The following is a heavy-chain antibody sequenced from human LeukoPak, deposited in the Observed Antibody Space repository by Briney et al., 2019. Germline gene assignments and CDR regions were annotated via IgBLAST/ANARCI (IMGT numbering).Heavy chain of an antibody. D-gene: IGHD3-9*01. CDR3: AKAERDVLRYFDWLFFLDY. CDR2: ISGSSGST. Sequence: GGSLRLSCAASGFTFSSYAMSWVRQAPGKGLEWVSAISGSSGSTYYADSVKGRFTISRDNSKNTLYLQMNSLRAEDTAVYYCAKAERDVLRYFDWLFFLDYWGQGTLVTVSS. J-gene: IGHJ4*02. V-gene: IGHV3-23*01. CDR1: GFTFSSYA.